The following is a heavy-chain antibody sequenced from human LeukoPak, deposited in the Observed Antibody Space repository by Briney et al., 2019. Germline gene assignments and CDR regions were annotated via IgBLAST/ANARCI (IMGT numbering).Heavy chain of an antibody. J-gene: IGHJ3*02. D-gene: IGHD1-26*01. CDR3: ARSSGSSSDAFDI. CDR2: IYYSGST. V-gene: IGHV4-31*03. Sequence: SETLCLTCTASGGSISSGGYYWSWIRQHPGKGLEWIGYIYYSGSTYYNPSLKSRVTISVDTSKNQFSLKLSSVTAADTAVYYCARSSGSSSDAFDIWGQGTMVTVSS. CDR1: GGSISSGGYY.